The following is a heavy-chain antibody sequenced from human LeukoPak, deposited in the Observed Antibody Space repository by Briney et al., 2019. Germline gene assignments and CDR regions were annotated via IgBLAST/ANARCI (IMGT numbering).Heavy chain of an antibody. CDR2: IKQEGSDK. J-gene: IGHJ4*02. CDR1: RFTLTKFW. Sequence: GDSLTLACAVSRFTLTKFWMTWVRQAPGKVREWVGNIKQEGSDKNHMDSVKGRFTISRHNTKKSVYLQMSSLRAEDTDVYYCARDVWGPEYWGQGTLVTVSS. D-gene: IGHD1-14*01. V-gene: IGHV3-7*01. CDR3: ARDVWGPEY.